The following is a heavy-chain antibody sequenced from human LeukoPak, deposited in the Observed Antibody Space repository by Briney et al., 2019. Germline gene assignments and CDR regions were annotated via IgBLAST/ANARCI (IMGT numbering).Heavy chain of an antibody. CDR2: INNDGSST. CDR1: GFTFSSSW. D-gene: IGHD3-16*01. V-gene: IGHV3-74*03. Sequence: GGSLRLSCAASGFTFSSSWMHWVRQAPGKGLVWVSRINNDGSSTTYADSVKGRFTISRDNAKNTLYLQMNSLRAEDTAVYYCARGHQGEDYFDFWGQGTLVTVSS. J-gene: IGHJ4*02. CDR3: ARGHQGEDYFDF.